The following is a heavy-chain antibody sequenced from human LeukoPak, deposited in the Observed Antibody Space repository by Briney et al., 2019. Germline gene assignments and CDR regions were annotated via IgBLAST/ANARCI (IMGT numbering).Heavy chain of an antibody. D-gene: IGHD3-3*01. CDR2: IYHSGST. CDR1: GGSISDSNYY. CDR3: AREGTYYDFWSGYYSYFDY. Sequence: SETLSLTCTVSGGSISDSNYYWGWIRQPPGKGLEWIGYIYHSGSTYYNPSLKSRVTIPVDRSKNQFSLKLSSVTAADTAVYYCAREGTYYDFWSGYYSYFDYWGQGTLVTVSS. J-gene: IGHJ4*02. V-gene: IGHV4-30-2*01.